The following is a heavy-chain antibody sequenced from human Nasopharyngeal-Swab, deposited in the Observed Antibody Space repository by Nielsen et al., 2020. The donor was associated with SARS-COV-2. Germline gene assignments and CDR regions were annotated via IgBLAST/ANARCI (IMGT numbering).Heavy chain of an antibody. CDR2: IIPIFGTA. J-gene: IGHJ5*02. CDR3: ARGRWAYCGGDCLFARHGNNWFDP. CDR1: GGTFSSYA. V-gene: IGHV1-69*13. D-gene: IGHD2-21*02. Sequence: SVKVSCKASGGTFSSYAISWVRQAPGQGLEWMGGIIPIFGTANYAQKFQGRVTITADESTSTAYMELSSLRSEDTAVYYCARGRWAYCGGDCLFARHGNNWFDPWGQGTLVTVSS.